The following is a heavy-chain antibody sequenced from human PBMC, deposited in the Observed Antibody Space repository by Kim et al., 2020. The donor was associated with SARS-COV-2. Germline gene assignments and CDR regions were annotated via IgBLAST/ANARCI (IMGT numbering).Heavy chain of an antibody. D-gene: IGHD5-12*01. J-gene: IGHJ4*03. V-gene: IGHV4-39*02. CDR2: IYYTGTT. Sequence: SETLSLTCTVSGGSISSRTHYWGWIRQPPGKGLEWIGNIYYTGTTYYNPSLKSRLTISVAMSNNYFSLRLRSVTAADTAAYYCARPGGHSAYYDSSFFD. CDR3: ARPGGHSAYYDSSFFD. CDR1: GGSISSRTHY.